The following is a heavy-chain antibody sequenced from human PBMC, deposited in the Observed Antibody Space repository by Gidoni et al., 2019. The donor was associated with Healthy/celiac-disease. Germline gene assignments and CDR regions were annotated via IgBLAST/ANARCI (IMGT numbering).Heavy chain of an antibody. Sequence: QVQLVQSGAEVKKPGASVKVSCKASGYTFTSYDINWVRQATGQGLEWMGWMNPNSGNTGYAQKFQGRVTMTRNTSISTAYMELSSLRSEDTAVYYCARVGPYFMVRGVISWFDPWGQGTLVTVSS. D-gene: IGHD3-10*01. CDR3: ARVGPYFMVRGVISWFDP. CDR2: MNPNSGNT. CDR1: GYTFTSYD. V-gene: IGHV1-8*01. J-gene: IGHJ5*02.